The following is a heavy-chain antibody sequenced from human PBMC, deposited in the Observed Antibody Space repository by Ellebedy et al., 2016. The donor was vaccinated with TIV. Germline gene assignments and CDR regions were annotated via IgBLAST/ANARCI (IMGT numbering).Heavy chain of an antibody. Sequence: ASVKVSXKASGYTFTSYGISWVRQAPGQGLEWMGWISAYNGNTNYAQKLQGRVTMTTDTSTSTAYMELRSLRSDDTAVYYCARDSSSWYPSSYYYYGMDVWGQGTTVTVSS. J-gene: IGHJ6*02. D-gene: IGHD6-13*01. CDR1: GYTFTSYG. CDR3: ARDSSSWYPSSYYYYGMDV. V-gene: IGHV1-18*04. CDR2: ISAYNGNT.